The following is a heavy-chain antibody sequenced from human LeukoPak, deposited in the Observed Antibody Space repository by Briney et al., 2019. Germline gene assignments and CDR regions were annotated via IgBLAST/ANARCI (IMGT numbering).Heavy chain of an antibody. CDR2: MNSNSGNT. Sequence: ASVKVSCKASVYTYTSYHINWLRQPTGQGREWMGWMNSNSGNTGYAQKLQGRVTMTRNTSISTAYMELSSLRSEDTAVYYCARDNGGTAMAYYYYYYMDVWGKGTTVTISS. D-gene: IGHD5-18*01. CDR3: ARDNGGTAMAYYYYYYMDV. J-gene: IGHJ6*03. CDR1: VYTYTSYH. V-gene: IGHV1-8*01.